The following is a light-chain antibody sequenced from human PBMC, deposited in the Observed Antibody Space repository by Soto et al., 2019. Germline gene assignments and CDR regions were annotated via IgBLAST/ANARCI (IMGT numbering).Light chain of an antibody. CDR2: DAS. Sequence: EIVLTQSPATLSLSPGERATLSCRASQSVGTSLAWYQQKPGQAPRLFIYDASKRATGTPARFSGSGSGTDFTLTINSLEPEDFALYYCQQRNNWPLITFGQGTRLEIK. J-gene: IGKJ5*01. CDR3: QQRNNWPLIT. V-gene: IGKV3-11*01. CDR1: QSVGTS.